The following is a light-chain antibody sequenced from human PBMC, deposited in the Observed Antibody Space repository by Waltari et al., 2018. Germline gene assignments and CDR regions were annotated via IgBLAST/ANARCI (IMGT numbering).Light chain of an antibody. Sequence: DIQMTQSPTSVSASVGDRVTITCRASQDVSIYLAWYQQKPGEAPTSLVYSASSLHSGVPSRCSGSASGTDFTLTINGLQPEDFATYYCQQAYSFPFTFGPGTKVDMK. CDR1: QDVSIY. V-gene: IGKV1-12*01. CDR2: SAS. J-gene: IGKJ3*01. CDR3: QQAYSFPFT.